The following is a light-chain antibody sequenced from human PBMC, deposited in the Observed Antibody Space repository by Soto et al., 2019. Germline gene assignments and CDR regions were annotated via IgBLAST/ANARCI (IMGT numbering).Light chain of an antibody. Sequence: QSALTQPASVSGSPGQSITISCTGTSSDVGGYNYVSWYHQHPGKAPKLMIYEVSNRPSGVSNRFSGSKSGNTASLTISGLQAEDEADYYCTSYTRSSTLDYVFGTGTQLTVL. CDR1: SSDVGGYNY. V-gene: IGLV2-14*01. CDR2: EVS. CDR3: TSYTRSSTLDYV. J-gene: IGLJ1*01.